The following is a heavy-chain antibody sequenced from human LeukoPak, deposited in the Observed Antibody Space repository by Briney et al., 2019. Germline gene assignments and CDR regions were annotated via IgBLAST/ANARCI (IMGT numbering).Heavy chain of an antibody. V-gene: IGHV3-21*01. J-gene: IGHJ4*02. CDR2: ISSTSSNT. CDR1: GFTFSSCS. Sequence: PGGSLRLSCAASGFTFSSCSMNWVRQAPGKGLEWVSSISSTSSNTNYADSVKGRFTISRDNAKNSLYLQMNSLRAEDTAVYYCARVWYYDFWSGYSCLDYWGQGTLVTVSS. D-gene: IGHD3-3*01. CDR3: ARVWYYDFWSGYSCLDY.